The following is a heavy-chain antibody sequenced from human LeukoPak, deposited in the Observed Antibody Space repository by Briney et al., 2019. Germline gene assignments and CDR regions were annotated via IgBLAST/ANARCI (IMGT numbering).Heavy chain of an antibody. V-gene: IGHV4-34*01. J-gene: IGHJ4*02. D-gene: IGHD5-12*01. Sequence: SETLSLTCAVYGGSFTGYYRSWIRQPPGKGLEWIGEINHRGSTNYSPSLKSRVTISLDTSKSQFSLKLSSVTAADTAVYYCARGGDRGYVNWGQGTLVTVSS. CDR2: INHRGST. CDR1: GGSFTGYY. CDR3: ARGGDRGYVN.